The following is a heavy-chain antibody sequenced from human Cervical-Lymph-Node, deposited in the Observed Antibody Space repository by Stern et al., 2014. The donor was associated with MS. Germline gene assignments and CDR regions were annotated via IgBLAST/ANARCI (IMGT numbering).Heavy chain of an antibody. J-gene: IGHJ4*02. Sequence: QVQLVQSGSEMKKPGASVKVSCQATGYSFNRYAMNWVRQAPGLGLEWIGWINTNTGNPTYSQGVTGRFVFALDTSVNTAYLQISSRKAEDTAVYYCARPITGADHAFDFWGQGTLVTVSS. V-gene: IGHV7-4-1*02. CDR1: GYSFNRYA. D-gene: IGHD6-13*01. CDR3: ARPITGADHAFDF. CDR2: INTNTGNP.